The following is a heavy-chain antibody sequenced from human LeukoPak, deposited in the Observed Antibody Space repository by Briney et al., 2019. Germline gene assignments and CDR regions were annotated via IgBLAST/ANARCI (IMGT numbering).Heavy chain of an antibody. CDR3: ARESSIAARPGYYYYMDA. Sequence: GGSLRLSCAASGFTFSSYWMSWVRQAPGKGLEWVANIKQDGSEKYYVDSVKGRFTISRDNAKNSLYLQMNSLRAEDTAVYYCARESSIAARPGYYYYMDAWGKGTTVTVSS. CDR1: GFTFSSYW. V-gene: IGHV3-7*01. D-gene: IGHD6-6*01. CDR2: IKQDGSEK. J-gene: IGHJ6*03.